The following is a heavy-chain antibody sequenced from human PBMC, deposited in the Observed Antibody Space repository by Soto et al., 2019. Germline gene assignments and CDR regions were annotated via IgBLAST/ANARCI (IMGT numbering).Heavy chain of an antibody. CDR3: AISPSRPGSSSWYRPEYFQH. J-gene: IGHJ1*01. CDR1: GGSISSSSYY. Sequence: QLQLQESGPGLVKPSETLSLTCTVSGGSISSSSYYWGWIRQPPGKGLEWIGSIYYSGSTYYNPSLKSRVTISVDTSKNQFSLKLSSVTAADTAVYYCAISPSRPGSSSWYRPEYFQHWGQGTLVTVSS. V-gene: IGHV4-39*01. CDR2: IYYSGST. D-gene: IGHD6-13*01.